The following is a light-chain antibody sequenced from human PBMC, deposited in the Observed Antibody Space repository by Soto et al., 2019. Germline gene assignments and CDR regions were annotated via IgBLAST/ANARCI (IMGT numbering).Light chain of an antibody. CDR1: QSISSY. CDR2: GAS. J-gene: IGKJ1*01. CDR3: QQYGSSPA. Sequence: DIQMTQSPSSLSASVGDRVTITCRASQSISSYLNWYQQKPGKAPKLLIYGASSRATGIPDRFSGSGSGTDFTLTISRLEPEDFAVYYCQQYGSSPAFGQGTKVDIK. V-gene: IGKV1-39*01.